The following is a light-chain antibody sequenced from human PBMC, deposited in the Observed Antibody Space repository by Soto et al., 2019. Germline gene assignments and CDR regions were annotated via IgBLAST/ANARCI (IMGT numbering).Light chain of an antibody. Sequence: EVVLTQSPGTLSLSPGERATLSCRASESVDSKLAWYQQKPGQAPRLLISDASKRATGIPPRFSGSGSGTDCSLTIISLEPEDFAVYYCQQGNRWPGYTFGQGTKLEVK. CDR2: DAS. CDR1: ESVDSK. J-gene: IGKJ2*01. CDR3: QQGNRWPGYT. V-gene: IGKV3-11*01.